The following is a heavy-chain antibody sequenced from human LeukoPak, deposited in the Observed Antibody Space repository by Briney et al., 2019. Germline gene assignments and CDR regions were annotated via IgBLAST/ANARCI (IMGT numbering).Heavy chain of an antibody. Sequence: SETLSLTCTVSGYSISSGYYWGWIRQPPGKGPEWIASVHHSGTAYYNPSLKSRVTISVDTSENQFSLKLSSVTAADTAVYYCASEHSSSPFFWSQGTLVTVSS. V-gene: IGHV4-38-2*02. CDR1: GYSISSGYY. J-gene: IGHJ4*02. D-gene: IGHD6-6*01. CDR3: ASEHSSSPFF. CDR2: VHHSGTA.